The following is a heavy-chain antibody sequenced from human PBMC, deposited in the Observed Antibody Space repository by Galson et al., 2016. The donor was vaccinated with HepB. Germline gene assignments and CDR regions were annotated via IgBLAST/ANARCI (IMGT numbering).Heavy chain of an antibody. CDR3: ARDTRWSFDC. Sequence: SLRLSCAASGFTFSDDWMRWVRQVPGKGLEWVAKINQDGNEKYYVDSVKGRFTISRANAEKSLYLQLNSLRGEDTAVYYCARDTRWSFDCWGQGALVTVSS. J-gene: IGHJ4*02. V-gene: IGHV3-7*01. CDR2: INQDGNEK. CDR1: GFTFSDDW. D-gene: IGHD4-23*01.